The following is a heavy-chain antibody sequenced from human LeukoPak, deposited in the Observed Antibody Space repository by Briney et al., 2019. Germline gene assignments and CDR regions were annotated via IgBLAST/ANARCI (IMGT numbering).Heavy chain of an antibody. CDR2: IYYNRST. CDR1: GSSISSGEYY. Sequence: PSDTLSLPCSVSGSSISSGEYYRSWIRPHPGNGLERIGSIYYNRSTYCNPSLKSRVTISVYTSKNQFSLKLSSVTAADTAVYYCARDLLDTSMVHYWYFDLWGRGTLVTVSS. V-gene: IGHV4-31*03. CDR3: ARDLLDTSMVHYWYFDL. J-gene: IGHJ2*01. D-gene: IGHD5-18*01.